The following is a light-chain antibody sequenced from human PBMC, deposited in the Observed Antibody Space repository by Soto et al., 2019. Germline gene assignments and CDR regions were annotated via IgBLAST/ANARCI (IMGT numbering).Light chain of an antibody. CDR2: KAS. J-gene: IGKJ1*01. Sequence: DIQMTQSPSTLSASVGDRVTITCRASQSIRSWLAWYQQKPGKAPKLLIYKASSLESGVPSRFSGSGSGTEFSLTISSLQPDDFAPYYCQQYNSYPWTFGQGTKVDIK. CDR3: QQYNSYPWT. V-gene: IGKV1-5*03. CDR1: QSIRSW.